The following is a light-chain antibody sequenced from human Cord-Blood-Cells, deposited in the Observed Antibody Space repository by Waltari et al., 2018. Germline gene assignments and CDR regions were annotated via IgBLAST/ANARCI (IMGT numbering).Light chain of an antibody. Sequence: DIQMTQSPSSLSASVGDRATITCRASQSISSYLNWYQQKPGKAPKLLIYAASSLQSVVPSTFSGSGSETDFTLTISSLQPEDFATYYCQQSYSTPIFTFGPGTKVDIK. V-gene: IGKV1-39*01. CDR1: QSISSY. CDR2: AAS. J-gene: IGKJ3*01. CDR3: QQSYSTPIFT.